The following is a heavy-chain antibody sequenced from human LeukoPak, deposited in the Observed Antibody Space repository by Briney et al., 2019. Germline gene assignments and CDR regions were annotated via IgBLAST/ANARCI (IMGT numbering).Heavy chain of an antibody. CDR2: IRGSGGST. D-gene: IGHD1-26*01. Sequence: GGSLRLSCAASGFTFSSYAMSWVRQAPGKGLEWVSAIRGSGGSTYYADSVKGRFTISRDNSTSTLYLQMNSLRAEDTAVYYCAKSGKRELFVDFDYWGQGTLVTVST. J-gene: IGHJ4*02. V-gene: IGHV3-23*01. CDR3: AKSGKRELFVDFDY. CDR1: GFTFSSYA.